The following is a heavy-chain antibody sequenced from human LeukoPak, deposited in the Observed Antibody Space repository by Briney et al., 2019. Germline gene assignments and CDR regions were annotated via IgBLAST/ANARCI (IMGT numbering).Heavy chain of an antibody. CDR3: ARGSTGPLGGIYYYYYMDV. V-gene: IGHV5-51*01. CDR1: GYSFTSYW. D-gene: IGHD2-2*01. Sequence: GESLKISCKGSGYSFTSYWIGWVRQMPGKGLEWMGIIYPGDSDTRYSPSFQGQVTISADKSISTAYLQWSSLKASDTAMYYCARGSTGPLGGIYYYYYMDVWGKGTTVTVSS. CDR2: IYPGDSDT. J-gene: IGHJ6*03.